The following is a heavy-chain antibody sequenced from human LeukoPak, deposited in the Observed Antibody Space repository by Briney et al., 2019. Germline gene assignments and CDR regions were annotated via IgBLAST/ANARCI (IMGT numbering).Heavy chain of an antibody. J-gene: IGHJ6*04. D-gene: IGHD2-15*01. CDR1: GGTFSSYA. CDR2: IIPIFGTA. CDR3: ARDCSGGSCLNYYYYYGMDV. V-gene: IGHV1-69*13. Sequence: SVKVSCKASGGTFSSYAISWVRQAPGQGLEWVGGIIPIFGTANYAQKFQGRVTITADESTSTAYMELSSLRSEDTAVYYCARDCSGGSCLNYYYYYGMDVWGKVTTVTVSS.